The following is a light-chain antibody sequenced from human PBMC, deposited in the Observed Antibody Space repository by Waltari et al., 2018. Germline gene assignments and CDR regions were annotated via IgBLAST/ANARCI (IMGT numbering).Light chain of an antibody. V-gene: IGKV3-20*01. CDR3: QQYGGSPPYT. Sequence: IVLTQSPGTLSLSPGERVTLSCRASQSISSNSLAWYQQKPGQAPILLISGASSRATGIPDRFSGSGSGTDFTLTINRLEPEDFAVYDCQQYGGSPPYTFGQGTKLEIK. CDR1: QSISSNS. CDR2: GAS. J-gene: IGKJ2*01.